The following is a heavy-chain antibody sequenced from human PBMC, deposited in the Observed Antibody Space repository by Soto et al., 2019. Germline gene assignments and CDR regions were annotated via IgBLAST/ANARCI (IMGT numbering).Heavy chain of an antibody. Sequence: EVQLVESGGGLVQRGGSLRLSCAASGFTFGIYSMNWVRQAPGKGLEWISYINGSSSTMYYADSVKGRFIISRDNADNSFYLQMNSLRDADTAVYYCARGDRFRCSGDRCFSDGLFLSWGQGTLVTVSS. D-gene: IGHD2-15*01. J-gene: IGHJ5*02. CDR3: ARGDRFRCSGDRCFSDGLFLS. CDR2: INGSSSTM. V-gene: IGHV3-48*02. CDR1: GFTFGIYS.